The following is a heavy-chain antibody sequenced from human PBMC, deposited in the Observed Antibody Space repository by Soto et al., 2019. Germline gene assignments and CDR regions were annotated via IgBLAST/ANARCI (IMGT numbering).Heavy chain of an antibody. CDR3: ASTKDDSSAYYYCYLSL. Sequence: QVELVQSGAEVKKPGSSVKVSCQASEDTFRNYAISWVRQAPGQGLEWMGGIIPIFGTANYAQQFQGRVTITADTSANTVYFELSSLRSEDTAVDYCASTKDDSSAYYYCYLSLWGRGTLVTVSS. J-gene: IGHJ2*01. CDR2: IIPIFGTA. V-gene: IGHV1-69*06. D-gene: IGHD3-22*01. CDR1: EDTFRNYA.